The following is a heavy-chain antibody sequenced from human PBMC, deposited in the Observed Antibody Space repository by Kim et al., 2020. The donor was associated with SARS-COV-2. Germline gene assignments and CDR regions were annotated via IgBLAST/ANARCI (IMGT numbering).Heavy chain of an antibody. J-gene: IGHJ6*02. V-gene: IGHV3-33*03. Sequence: YSANSVKGRFTISIDNSKNTLYLQMNSLRAEDTAVYYCAKDAPLQGMDVWGQGTTVTVSS. CDR3: AKDAPLQGMDV.